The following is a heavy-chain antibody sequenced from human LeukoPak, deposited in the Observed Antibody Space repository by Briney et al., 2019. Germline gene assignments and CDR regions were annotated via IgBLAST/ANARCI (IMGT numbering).Heavy chain of an antibody. CDR3: AREPYPYYGGLGYFAF. J-gene: IGHJ2*01. D-gene: IGHD3-22*01. Sequence: GGSLRLSCAASGFTFSNDWMDWVRQAPGKGLVWVSRINGAGTITNYADSVKGRFTISRDNAKNSLYLQMNSLRAEDTAVYYCAREPYPYYGGLGYFAFWGRGTLVTVSS. V-gene: IGHV3-74*01. CDR1: GFTFSNDW. CDR2: INGAGTIT.